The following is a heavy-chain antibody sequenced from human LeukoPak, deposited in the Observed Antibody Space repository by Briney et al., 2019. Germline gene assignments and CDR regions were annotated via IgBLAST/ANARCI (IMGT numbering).Heavy chain of an antibody. CDR2: ISSSSSYI. J-gene: IGHJ4*02. CDR3: ARDGEWELLEPRLEY. V-gene: IGHV3-21*01. CDR1: GFTFSSYS. D-gene: IGHD1-26*01. Sequence: GGSLRLSCAASGFTFSSYSMNWVRQAPGKGLEWVSSISSSSSYIYYADSVKGRFTISRDNAKNSLYLQMNSLRAEDTAVYYCARDGEWELLEPRLEYWGQGTLVTVSS.